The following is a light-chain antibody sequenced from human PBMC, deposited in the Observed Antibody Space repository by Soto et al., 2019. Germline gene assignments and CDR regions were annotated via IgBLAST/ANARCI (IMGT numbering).Light chain of an antibody. CDR1: QSVSSN. Sequence: EIVMTQSPATLSLSPGERASLSCRASQSVSSNLAWYQQIPGQAPRLLIYGASTRATGIPARFSGSGSETEFTHTISSLQSADFAVYYCQQYDDWRFTFGPGTKVNIK. CDR3: QQYDDWRFT. V-gene: IGKV3-15*01. J-gene: IGKJ3*01. CDR2: GAS.